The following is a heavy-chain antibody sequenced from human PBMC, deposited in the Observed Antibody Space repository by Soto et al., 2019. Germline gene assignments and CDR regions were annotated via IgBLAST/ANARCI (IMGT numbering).Heavy chain of an antibody. CDR2: IGTAGDT. CDR3: AREKGYCSSTSCPRGAFDI. Sequence: GGSLRLSCAASGFTFSSYDMHWVRQATGKGLEWVSAIGTAGDTYYPGSVKGRFTISRENAKNSLYLQMNSLRAGDTAVYYCAREKGYCSSTSCPRGAFDIWVQGTMVTVSS. V-gene: IGHV3-13*01. D-gene: IGHD2-2*01. CDR1: GFTFSSYD. J-gene: IGHJ3*02.